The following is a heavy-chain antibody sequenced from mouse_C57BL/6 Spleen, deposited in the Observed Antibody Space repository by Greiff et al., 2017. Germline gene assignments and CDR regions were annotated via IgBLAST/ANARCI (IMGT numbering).Heavy chain of an antibody. D-gene: IGHD1-3*01. CDR1: GYTFTSYW. CDR3: ARKALGYNPMDY. V-gene: IGHV1-55*01. J-gene: IGHJ4*01. CDR2: IYPGSGST. Sequence: VQLQQPGAELVKPGASVKMSCKASGYTFTSYWITWVKQRPGQGLEWIGDIYPGSGSTNYNEKFKSKATPTVDTSSSTAYMQRSSLTSEDAAVYYCARKALGYNPMDYWGQGTSVTVSS.